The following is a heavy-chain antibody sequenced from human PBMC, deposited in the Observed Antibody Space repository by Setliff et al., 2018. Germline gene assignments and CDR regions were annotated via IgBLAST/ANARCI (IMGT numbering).Heavy chain of an antibody. CDR2: ISWNSGSI. V-gene: IGHV3-9*01. CDR3: ARAREFGGGSYPTNFDY. CDR1: GFTFDDYA. D-gene: IGHD1-26*01. J-gene: IGHJ4*02. Sequence: PGGSLRLSCAASGFTFDDYAMHWVRQAPGKGLEWVSGISWNSGSIGYADSVKGRFTISRDNAKNSLYLQMNSLRAEDTALYYCARAREFGGGSYPTNFDYWGQGTLVTVSS.